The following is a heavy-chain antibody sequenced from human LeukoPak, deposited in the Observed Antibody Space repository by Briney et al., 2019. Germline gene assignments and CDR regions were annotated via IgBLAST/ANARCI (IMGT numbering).Heavy chain of an antibody. D-gene: IGHD2-21*02. CDR3: ARVHCGGDSYPPFY. CDR1: GFTFSTYC. J-gene: IGHJ4*02. Sequence: PGGSLRLSCAASGFTFSTYCMTWVRQAPGKGLEWVANIKQDGSEKYYVDSVKGRFTISRDNAENSLYLQMNSLRAEDTAVYYCARVHCGGDSYPPFYWGQGTLVTVSS. CDR2: IKQDGSEK. V-gene: IGHV3-7*04.